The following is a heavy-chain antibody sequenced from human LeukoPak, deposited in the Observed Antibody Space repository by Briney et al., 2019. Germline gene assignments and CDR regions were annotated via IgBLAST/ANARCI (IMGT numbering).Heavy chain of an antibody. V-gene: IGHV4-4*07. CDR2: IYISGNT. Sequence: SETPSLTCTVSGDSMNNYYRTWMRHRARKGLEWIGRIYISGNTMYNPSLQSRVTMSLDTSKNHFPLQLRSVTAADTAVYFCARGGVLHTYFDFWGQGTLVSVSS. D-gene: IGHD3-16*01. CDR1: GDSMNNYY. J-gene: IGHJ4*02. CDR3: ARGGVLHTYFDF.